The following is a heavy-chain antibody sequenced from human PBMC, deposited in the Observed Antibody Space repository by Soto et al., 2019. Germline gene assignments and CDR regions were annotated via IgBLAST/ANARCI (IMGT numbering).Heavy chain of an antibody. CDR1: GYTFTSYG. J-gene: IGHJ6*02. CDR3: ARVAGIAVAGYYFYYGMDV. Sequence: QVQLVQSGAEVKKPGASVKVSCKASGYTFTSYGISWVRQAPGQGLEWMGWISAYTGNTNYAQELQGRVTMTTDTSTSTAYMELRRLRSDDTAVYYCARVAGIAVAGYYFYYGMDVWGQGTTVTVS. V-gene: IGHV1-18*01. CDR2: ISAYTGNT. D-gene: IGHD6-19*01.